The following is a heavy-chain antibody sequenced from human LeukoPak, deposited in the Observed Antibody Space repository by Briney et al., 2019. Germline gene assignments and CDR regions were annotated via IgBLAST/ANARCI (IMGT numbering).Heavy chain of an antibody. CDR2: IWYDGSNK. J-gene: IGHJ5*02. CDR1: GFTFSSYD. V-gene: IGHV3-33*06. CDR3: AKDKGATVNWFDP. D-gene: IGHD1-26*01. Sequence: GGSLRLSSAASGFTFSSYDMHWVRQAPGRGLEWVAVIWYDGSNKYYADSVKGRFTISRDNSKNTLYLQMNSLRAEDTAVSCCAKDKGATVNWFDPWGQGTLVTVSS.